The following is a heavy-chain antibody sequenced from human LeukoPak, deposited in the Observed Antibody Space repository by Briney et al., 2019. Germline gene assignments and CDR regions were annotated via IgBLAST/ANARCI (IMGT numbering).Heavy chain of an antibody. CDR3: ARSQLYQRVFDY. D-gene: IGHD2-15*01. J-gene: IGHJ4*02. V-gene: IGHV4-34*01. CDR1: GGSFSGYY. CDR2: INHSGST. Sequence: PSETLSLTCAVYGGSFSGYYWSWIRQPPGKGLEWMGEINHSGSTNYNPSLKSRVTISVDTSKNQFSLKLSSVTAADTAVYYCARSQLYQRVFDYWGQGTLVTVSS.